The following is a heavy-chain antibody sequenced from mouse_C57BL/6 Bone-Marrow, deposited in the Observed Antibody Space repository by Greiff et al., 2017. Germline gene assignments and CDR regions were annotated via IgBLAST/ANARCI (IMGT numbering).Heavy chain of an antibody. V-gene: IGHV1-18*01. CDR2: INPNNGGT. CDR1: GYTFTDYN. D-gene: IGHD2-3*01. Sequence: VQLQQSGPELVKPGASVKIPCKASGYTFTDYNMDWVKQSHGKSLEWIGDINPNNGGTIYNQKFKGKATLTVDKSSSTAYMELRSLTSEDTAVYYCARFWGYYYWYFDVWGTGTTVTVSS. CDR3: ARFWGYYYWYFDV. J-gene: IGHJ1*03.